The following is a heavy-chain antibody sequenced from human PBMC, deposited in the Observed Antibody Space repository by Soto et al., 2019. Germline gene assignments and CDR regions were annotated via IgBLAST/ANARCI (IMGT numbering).Heavy chain of an antibody. V-gene: IGHV4-59*01. CDR3: ARVSYFRGFDWLFAFDS. CDR2: IYYSGST. J-gene: IGHJ4*02. Sequence: SETLSLTCAVSGGSISSYYWSWIRQPPGKGLEWIGYIYYSGSTNYNPSLKSRVSMSVDTSKNQFSLKLRSVSADDTAVYFCARVSYFRGFDWLFAFDSWGQGALVTVSS. D-gene: IGHD3-9*01. CDR1: GGSISSYY.